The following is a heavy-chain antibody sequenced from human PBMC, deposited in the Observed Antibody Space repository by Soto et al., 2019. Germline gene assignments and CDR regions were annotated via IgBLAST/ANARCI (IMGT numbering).Heavy chain of an antibody. CDR1: GFPFDDYA. V-gene: IGHV3-9*01. Sequence: EVHLVESGGGLVQPGRSLRLSCAASGFPFDDYAMHWVRQAPGKGLEWVSGISWNSGKIVYADSVKGRFTISRDNAKNSLYLQLNSLRVEDTALYYCAKDKSYMEGMDVWGQGTTVTVSS. CDR3: AKDKSYMEGMDV. D-gene: IGHD2-2*02. J-gene: IGHJ6*02. CDR2: ISWNSGKI.